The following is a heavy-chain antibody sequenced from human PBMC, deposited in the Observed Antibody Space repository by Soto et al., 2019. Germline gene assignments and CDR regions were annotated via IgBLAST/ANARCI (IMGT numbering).Heavy chain of an antibody. J-gene: IGHJ5*02. D-gene: IGHD2-21*02. Sequence: ASVKVSCKASGYTFTSYAMHWVRQAPGQRLEWMGWINAGNGNTKYSQKFQGRVTITNDTSTSTAYTELSSLRSEGTAVYYCARARMTYCGGDCYSVNWFGPWRQGSLITV. CDR3: ARARMTYCGGDCYSVNWFGP. V-gene: IGHV1-3*01. CDR1: GYTFTSYA. CDR2: INAGNGNT.